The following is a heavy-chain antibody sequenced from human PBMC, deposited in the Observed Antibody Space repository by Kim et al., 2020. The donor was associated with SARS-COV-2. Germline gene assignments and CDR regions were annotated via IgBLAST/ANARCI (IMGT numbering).Heavy chain of an antibody. V-gene: IGHV1-69*04. D-gene: IGHD3-16*01. Sequence: EQKFQGRVTITADKSTSTAYMELSSLRSEETAVYYCARDTGGDMARGDYWGQGTLVTVSS. J-gene: IGHJ4*02. CDR3: ARDTGGDMARGDY.